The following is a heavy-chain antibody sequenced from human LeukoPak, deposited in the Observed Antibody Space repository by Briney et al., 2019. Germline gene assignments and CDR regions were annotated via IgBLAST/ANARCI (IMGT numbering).Heavy chain of an antibody. CDR1: GFTFSSYA. CDR3: AKEGRRGNITISPYYYYYMDV. D-gene: IGHD3-3*01. J-gene: IGHJ6*03. V-gene: IGHV3-23*01. CDR2: ISGSGGST. Sequence: PGGSLRLSCAASGFTFSSYAMSWVRQAPGKGLEWVSAISGSGGSTYYADSVKGRFTISRDNSKNTLYLQMNSLRAEDTAVYYCAKEGRRGNITISPYYYYYMDVWGKGTTVTVSS.